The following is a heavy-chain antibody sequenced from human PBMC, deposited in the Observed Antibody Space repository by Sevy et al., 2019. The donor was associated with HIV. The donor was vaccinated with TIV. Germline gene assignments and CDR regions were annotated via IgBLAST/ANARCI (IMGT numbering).Heavy chain of an antibody. CDR1: GFTFSSYA. J-gene: IGHJ4*02. D-gene: IGHD1-20*01. Sequence: GGSLRLSCAASGFTFSSYAMSWVRQAPGKGLEWVSAISGSGGSTYYADSVKGRFTISRDNSKNTLYLQMNSLRAEDTAVYYCANGIESSRAFLGSDWGQGTLVTVSS. CDR2: ISGSGGST. CDR3: ANGIESSRAFLGSD. V-gene: IGHV3-23*01.